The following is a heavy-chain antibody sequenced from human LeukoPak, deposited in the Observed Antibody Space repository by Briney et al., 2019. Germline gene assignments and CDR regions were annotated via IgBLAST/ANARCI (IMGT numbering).Heavy chain of an antibody. CDR1: GGSISSSSYY. J-gene: IGHJ3*02. Sequence: SGTLSLTCTVSGGSISSSSYYWGWIRQPPGKGLEWIGSIYYSGSNYYNASLKSRATISVDTSKNLFSLKLSSVTAADTAVYYCARHGVNVVVPAARGVPYDAFDIWGQGTVVTVSS. CDR3: ARHGVNVVVPAARGVPYDAFDI. D-gene: IGHD2-2*01. CDR2: IYYSGSN. V-gene: IGHV4-39*01.